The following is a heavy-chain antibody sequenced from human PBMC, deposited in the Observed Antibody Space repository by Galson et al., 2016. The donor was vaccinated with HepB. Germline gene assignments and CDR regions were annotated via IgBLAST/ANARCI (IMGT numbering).Heavy chain of an antibody. Sequence: SLRLSCAASRFTFGSYAMSWVRQAPGKSLEWLATITGSGRNTYYADSVKGRYTISRDNSKNTVYLQTNSLRAEDTAVYYCAISPTLTTLDHWGQGTVVTVSS. CDR1: RFTFGSYA. J-gene: IGHJ4*02. CDR3: AISPTLTTLDH. D-gene: IGHD1-14*01. CDR2: ITGSGRNT. V-gene: IGHV3-23*01.